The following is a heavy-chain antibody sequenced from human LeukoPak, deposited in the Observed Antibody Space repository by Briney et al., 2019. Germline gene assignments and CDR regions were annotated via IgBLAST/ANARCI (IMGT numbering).Heavy chain of an antibody. V-gene: IGHV3-21*01. D-gene: IGHD4-17*01. CDR2: IRTSSGYI. Sequence: GGSLRLSCAASGFTFSSYSMNWVRQAPGKGLEWVSSIRTSSGYIYYADSVRGRFTISRDNAKNSLYLQMNSLRAEDTAVYYCARGVTSVTTGFYFDYWGQGTLVTVSS. J-gene: IGHJ4*02. CDR3: ARGVTSVTTGFYFDY. CDR1: GFTFSSYS.